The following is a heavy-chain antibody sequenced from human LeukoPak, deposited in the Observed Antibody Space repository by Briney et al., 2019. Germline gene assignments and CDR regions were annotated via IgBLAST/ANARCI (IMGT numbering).Heavy chain of an antibody. CDR1: GFTFSTYA. V-gene: IGHV3-30-3*01. Sequence: GGSLRLSCATSGFTFSTYALHWVRQAPGKGLEWVALISYDGSNKFYADSVKGRFTISRDNSKNTQYLEMNRLRPEDTAVYYCAREPGSTWTSYYYSGLDVWGQGTTVTVSS. J-gene: IGHJ6*02. CDR3: AREPGSTWTSYYYSGLDV. D-gene: IGHD6-13*01. CDR2: ISYDGSNK.